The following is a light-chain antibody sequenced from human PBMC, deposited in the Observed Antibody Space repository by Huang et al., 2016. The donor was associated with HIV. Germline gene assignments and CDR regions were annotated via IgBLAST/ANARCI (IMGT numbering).Light chain of an antibody. J-gene: IGKJ2*01. CDR1: QSVNNN. V-gene: IGKV3-15*01. CDR2: GAS. Sequence: EIVMTQSPATLSVSPGERATLSCRASQSVNNNLAWYQQTPGQAPRLLIYGASTRATAVAARFSGSGYGTEFTLTISGLQSEDSAVYYCQQYHNWPPFTFGQGTKLEIK. CDR3: QQYHNWPPFT.